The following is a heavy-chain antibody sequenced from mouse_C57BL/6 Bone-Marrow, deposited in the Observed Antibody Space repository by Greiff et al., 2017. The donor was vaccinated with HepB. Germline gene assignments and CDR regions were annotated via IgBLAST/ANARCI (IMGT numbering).Heavy chain of an antibody. Sequence: QVQLKQSGAELARPGASVKLSCKASGYTFTSYGISWVKQRTGQGLEWIGEIYPRSGNTYYNEKFKGKATLTADKSSSTAYMELRSLTSEDSAVYFCARRLVSDYWGQGTTLTVSS. D-gene: IGHD2-10*02. J-gene: IGHJ2*01. V-gene: IGHV1-81*01. CDR3: ARRLVSDY. CDR2: IYPRSGNT. CDR1: GYTFTSYG.